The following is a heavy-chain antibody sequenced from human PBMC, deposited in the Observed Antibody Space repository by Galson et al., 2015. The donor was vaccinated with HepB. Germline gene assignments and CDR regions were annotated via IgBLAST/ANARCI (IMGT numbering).Heavy chain of an antibody. J-gene: IGHJ4*02. D-gene: IGHD2-2*01. CDR2: VYYSGST. CDR3: ARCPHCRSISCHPFDY. Sequence: SETLSLTCTVSVGSITSYYCGWIRQPPGKGLEWIGYVYYSGSTNYNPSLKSRVTISVDTSNNQFSLNLRSVTAADTAVYYCARCPHCRSISCHPFDYWGQGTLVTVSS. CDR1: VGSITSYY. V-gene: IGHV4-59*01.